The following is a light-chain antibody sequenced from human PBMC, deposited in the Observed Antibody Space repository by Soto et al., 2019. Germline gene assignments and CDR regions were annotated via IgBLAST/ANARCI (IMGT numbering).Light chain of an antibody. CDR3: QQYNSWT. CDR2: DAS. J-gene: IGKJ1*01. V-gene: IGKV1-5*01. Sequence: DIQMTPSPSTLSASVGDIFTITCRASQSISSWLAWYQQKPGKAPKLLIYDASSLESGVPSRFSGSGSGTEFTLTISSLQPEDVATYYCQQYNSWTFGQGTKVDIK. CDR1: QSISSW.